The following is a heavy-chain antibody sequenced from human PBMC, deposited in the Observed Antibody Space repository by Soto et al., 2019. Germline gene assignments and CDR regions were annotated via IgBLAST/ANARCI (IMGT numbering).Heavy chain of an antibody. CDR3: AIEGGYCSSTSCYAY. J-gene: IGHJ4*02. CDR2: IIPILGIA. Sequence: QVQLVQSGAEVKKPGSSVKVSCKASGGTFSSYTISWVRQAPGQGLEWMGRIIPILGIANYAQKFQGRVTITADKSTGTAYMELSSLRSEDTAVYYCAIEGGYCSSTSCYAYWGQGTLVTVSS. CDR1: GGTFSSYT. D-gene: IGHD2-2*01. V-gene: IGHV1-69*02.